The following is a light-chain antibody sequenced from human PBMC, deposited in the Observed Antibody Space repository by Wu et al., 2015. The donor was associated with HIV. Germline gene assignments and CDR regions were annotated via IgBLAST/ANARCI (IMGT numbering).Light chain of an antibody. CDR3: QQRRNWPLT. V-gene: IGKV3-11*01. J-gene: IGKJ4*01. CDR1: QSVSSY. CDR2: DAS. Sequence: EIVLTQTPATLSLSPGERATLSCRASQSVSSYLAWYQQKPGQAPRLLIYDASNRATGIPARFSGSRSGTDFTLTISSLEPEDFGVYYCQQRRNWPLTFGGGTKVEI.